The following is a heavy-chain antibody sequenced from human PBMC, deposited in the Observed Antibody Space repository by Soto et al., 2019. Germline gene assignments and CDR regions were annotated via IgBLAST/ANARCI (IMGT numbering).Heavy chain of an antibody. CDR1: GFTFSSYG. Sequence: GGSLRLSCAASGFTFSSYGMHWVRQAPGKGLEWVAVIWYDGSNKYYADSVKGRFTISRDNSKNTLYLQMNSLRAEDTAVYYCARGSLYDDYLDIWGQGTMVTVSS. CDR2: IWYDGSNK. V-gene: IGHV3-33*01. CDR3: ARGSLYDDYLDI. J-gene: IGHJ3*02. D-gene: IGHD4-17*01.